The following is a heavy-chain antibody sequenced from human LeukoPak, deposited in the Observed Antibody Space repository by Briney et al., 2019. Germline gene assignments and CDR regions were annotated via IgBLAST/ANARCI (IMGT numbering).Heavy chain of an antibody. CDR3: ARQIGYCSGGTCYFDY. CDR2: ISSSGGDT. CDR1: GFTFSSYA. Sequence: GGSLRLSCAASGFTFSSYAMSWVHQAPGKGLEWVSAISSSGGDTYHADSVKGRFTISRDKSKNTLYLQMNSLRAEDMAIYYCARQIGYCSGGTCYFDYWGQGTLVTVSS. J-gene: IGHJ4*02. D-gene: IGHD2-15*01. V-gene: IGHV3-23*01.